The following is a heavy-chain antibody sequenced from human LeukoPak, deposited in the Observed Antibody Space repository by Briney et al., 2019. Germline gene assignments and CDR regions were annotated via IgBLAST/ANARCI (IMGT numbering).Heavy chain of an antibody. J-gene: IGHJ4*02. CDR3: AKDADSRLTAIDY. Sequence: HPGGSLRLSCAASGFTFDDYAMHWVRQAPGKGLEWVSGISWNSGSIGYADSVKGRFTISRDNAKNSLYLQMNSLRAEDTALYYCAKDADSRLTAIDYWGQGTLVTVSS. CDR2: ISWNSGSI. CDR1: GFTFDDYA. V-gene: IGHV3-9*01. D-gene: IGHD2-21*02.